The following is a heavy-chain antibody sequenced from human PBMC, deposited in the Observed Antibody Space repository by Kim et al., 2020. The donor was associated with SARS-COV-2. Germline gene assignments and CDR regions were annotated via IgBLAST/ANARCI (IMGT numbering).Heavy chain of an antibody. CDR2: IRSKAYGGTT. J-gene: IGHJ4*02. CDR1: GFTFGDYA. Sequence: GGSLRLSCTASGFTFGDYAMSWFRQAPGKGLEWVGFIRSKAYGGTTEYAASVKGRFTISRDDSKSIAYLQMNSLKTEDTAVYYCTREDYDFWSGYFTANFDYWGQGTLVTVSS. D-gene: IGHD3-3*01. V-gene: IGHV3-49*03. CDR3: TREDYDFWSGYFTANFDY.